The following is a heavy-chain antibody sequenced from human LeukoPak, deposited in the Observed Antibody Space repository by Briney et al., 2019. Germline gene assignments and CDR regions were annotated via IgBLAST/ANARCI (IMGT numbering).Heavy chain of an antibody. V-gene: IGHV1-2*02. CDR3: ASGQQLVRGWFDP. D-gene: IGHD6-13*01. J-gene: IGHJ5*02. CDR1: GYTFTGYY. CDR2: INPNSGGT. Sequence: ASVKVSCKASGYTFTGYYMHWVRLAPGQGLEWMGWINPNSGGTNYAQKFQGRVTMTRDTSISTAYMELSRLRSDDTAVYYCASGQQLVRGWFDPWGQGTLVTVSS.